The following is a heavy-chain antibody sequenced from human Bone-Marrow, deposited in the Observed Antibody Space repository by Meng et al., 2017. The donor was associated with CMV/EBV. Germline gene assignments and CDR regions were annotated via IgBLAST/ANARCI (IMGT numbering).Heavy chain of an antibody. CDR2: IGFNSGDT. V-gene: IGHV1-2*06. J-gene: IGHJ6*02. CDR1: GYTFTGYY. CDR3: ARSGYYYGLDV. Sequence: ASVKVSCKASGYTFTGYYMHWVRQAPGQGLEWMGRIGFNSGDTNYAQKFQGRVTMTRDTSITTTYMELSRLRSDDTAVYYCARSGYYYGLDVWGQGTTVIVSS.